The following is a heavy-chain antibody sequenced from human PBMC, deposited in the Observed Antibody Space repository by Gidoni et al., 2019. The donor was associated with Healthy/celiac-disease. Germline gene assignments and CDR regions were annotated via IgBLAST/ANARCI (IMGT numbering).Heavy chain of an antibody. CDR1: GGSISSGSYY. J-gene: IGHJ4*02. Sequence: QVQLQESGPGLVKPSQTLSLTCTVSGGSISSGSYYWSWIRQPAGKGLEWIGRIYTSGSTNYNPSLKSRVTISVDTSKNQFSLKLSSVTAADTAVYYCARTKAIAAAGYYFDYWGQGTLVTVSS. V-gene: IGHV4-61*02. CDR2: IYTSGST. CDR3: ARTKAIAAAGYYFDY. D-gene: IGHD6-13*01.